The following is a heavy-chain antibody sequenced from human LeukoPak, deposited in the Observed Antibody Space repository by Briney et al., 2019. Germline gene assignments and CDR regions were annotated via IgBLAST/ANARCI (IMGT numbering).Heavy chain of an antibody. Sequence: GGSLRLSCAASGFIFSSYWMHWVRQVPGKGLLWVSRISTDGSSTAYADSVEGRFTISRDNAKNTLYLQMNSLRAEDTAVYYCVRGFRGYSFDYWGQGTLVTVSS. J-gene: IGHJ4*02. V-gene: IGHV3-74*01. CDR1: GFIFSSYW. CDR2: ISTDGSST. CDR3: VRGFRGYSFDY.